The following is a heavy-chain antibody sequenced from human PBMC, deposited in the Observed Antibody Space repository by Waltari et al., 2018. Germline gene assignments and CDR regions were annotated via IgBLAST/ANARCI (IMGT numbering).Heavy chain of an antibody. D-gene: IGHD6-19*01. J-gene: IGHJ4*02. Sequence: QVQLQQWGAGLLKPSETLSLTCAVYGGSFSGYYWSWICQPPGRGLEWIGEINHSGSTNYNPALKRRGTISVDTSKKQFSLKLSYGTDADTAVYYCARHQTGRKKAVAGQPFDYWGQGTLVTVSS. V-gene: IGHV4-34*01. CDR1: GGSFSGYY. CDR2: INHSGST. CDR3: ARHQTGRKKAVAGQPFDY.